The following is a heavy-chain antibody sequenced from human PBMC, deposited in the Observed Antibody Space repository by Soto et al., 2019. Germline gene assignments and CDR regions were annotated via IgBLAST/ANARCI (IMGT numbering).Heavy chain of an antibody. J-gene: IGHJ4*02. Sequence: ASVKVSCKASGYTFTSYAMHWVRQAPGQRLEWMGWINAGNGNTKYSQKFQGRVTITRDSSASTAYMELSSLRSEDTAVYYCARSTLLGSGSYLYWGQGTLVTVSS. D-gene: IGHD3-10*02. CDR2: INAGNGNT. CDR1: GYTFTSYA. V-gene: IGHV1-3*01. CDR3: ARSTLLGSGSYLY.